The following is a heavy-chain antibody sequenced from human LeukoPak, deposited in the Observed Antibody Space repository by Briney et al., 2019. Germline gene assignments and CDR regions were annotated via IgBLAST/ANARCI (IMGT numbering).Heavy chain of an antibody. CDR3: ARGGFSGDENWFDP. J-gene: IGHJ5*02. CDR1: GFTSSSYD. V-gene: IGHV3-13*04. D-gene: IGHD5-12*01. Sequence: GGSLRLSCAASGFTSSSYDMHWVRQATGKGLVWVSAIGTAGDTYYPGSVKGRFTISRENAKNSLYLQMNSLRAGDTAVYYCARGGFSGDENWFDPWGQGTLVTVSS. CDR2: IGTAGDT.